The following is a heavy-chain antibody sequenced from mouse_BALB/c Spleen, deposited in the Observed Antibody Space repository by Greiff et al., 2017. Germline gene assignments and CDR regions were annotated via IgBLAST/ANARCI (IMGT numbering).Heavy chain of an antibody. Sequence: EVQVVESGAELVKPGASVKLSCTASGFNIKDTYMHWVKQRPEQGLEWIGRIDPANGNTKYDPKFQGKATITADTSSNTAYLQLSSLTSEDTAVYYCARAIYYGYDRGDWYFDVWGAGTTVTVSS. D-gene: IGHD2-2*01. J-gene: IGHJ1*01. V-gene: IGHV14-3*02. CDR3: ARAIYYGYDRGDWYFDV. CDR2: IDPANGNT. CDR1: GFNIKDTY.